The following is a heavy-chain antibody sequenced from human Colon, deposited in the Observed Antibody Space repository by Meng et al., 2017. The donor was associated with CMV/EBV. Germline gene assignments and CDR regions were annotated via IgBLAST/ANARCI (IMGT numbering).Heavy chain of an antibody. CDR2: FSRGGENS. V-gene: IGHV3-23*01. CDR1: GFTFSSHA. Sequence: GESLKISCAASGFTFSSHAMSWVRQAPGKGLEWVSGFSRGGENSYYADSVRGRFTISRDISKSTLYLQMDSLRAEDTALYYCAKGSTDGFNGVFDSWGQGALVTVSS. D-gene: IGHD5-24*01. CDR3: AKGSTDGFNGVFDS. J-gene: IGHJ4*02.